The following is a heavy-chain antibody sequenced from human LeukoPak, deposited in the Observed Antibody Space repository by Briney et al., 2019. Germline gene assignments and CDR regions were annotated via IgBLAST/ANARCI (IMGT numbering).Heavy chain of an antibody. CDR1: GFTFSSYA. CDR2: ISSSGGST. D-gene: IGHD2-2*01. Sequence: GGSLRLSCAASGFTFSSYAMSWVRQAPGKGLEWVSAISSSGGSTYYADSVKGRFTISRDNSKNTLYLQMNSLRAEDTAVYYCAKCQVPAAKYPADYWGQGTLVTVSS. J-gene: IGHJ4*02. V-gene: IGHV3-23*01. CDR3: AKCQVPAAKYPADY.